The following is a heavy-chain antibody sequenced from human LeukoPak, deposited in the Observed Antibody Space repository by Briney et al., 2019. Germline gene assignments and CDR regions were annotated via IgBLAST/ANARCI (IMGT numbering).Heavy chain of an antibody. J-gene: IGHJ5*02. V-gene: IGHV1-18*01. CDR3: ARDRLTRYYDFWSTQNWFDP. D-gene: IGHD3-3*01. Sequence: GASVKVSCKVSGYTLTELSMHWVRQAPGKGLEWMGWISAYNGNTNYAQKLQGRVTMTTDTSTSTAYMELRSLRSDDTAVYYCARDRLTRYYDFWSTQNWFDPWGQGTLVTVSS. CDR2: ISAYNGNT. CDR1: GYTLTELS.